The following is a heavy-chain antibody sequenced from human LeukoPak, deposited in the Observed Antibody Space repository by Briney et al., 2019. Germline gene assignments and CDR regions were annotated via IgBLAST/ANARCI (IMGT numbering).Heavy chain of an antibody. CDR1: GFTVSSNY. J-gene: IGHJ4*02. CDR3: AGGRWDYYGSGSYPFY. V-gene: IGHV3-53*04. D-gene: IGHD3-10*01. Sequence: GGSLRLSCAASGFTVSSNYMSWVRQAPGKGLEWVSVIYSGGSTYYADSVKGRFTISRHNSKNTLYLQMNSLRAEDTAVYYCAGGRWDYYGSGSYPFYWGQGTLVTVSS. CDR2: IYSGGST.